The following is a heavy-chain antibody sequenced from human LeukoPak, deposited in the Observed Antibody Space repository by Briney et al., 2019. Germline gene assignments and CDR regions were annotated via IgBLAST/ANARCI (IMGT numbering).Heavy chain of an antibody. V-gene: IGHV3-64*02. D-gene: IGHD3-10*01. CDR1: GFTFSSYA. J-gene: IGHJ4*02. CDR3: ARMTLYGSGTVD. Sequence: GGSLRLSCAASGFTFSSYAMHWVRQAPGKGLEYVSGISSNGGSTYYAGSVKGRFTISRDNSKSTVNLQMGSLRIEDTAVYHCARMTLYGSGTVDWGQGILVTVSS. CDR2: ISSNGGST.